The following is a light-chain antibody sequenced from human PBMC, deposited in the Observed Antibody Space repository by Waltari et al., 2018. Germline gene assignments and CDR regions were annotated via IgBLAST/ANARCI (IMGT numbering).Light chain of an antibody. V-gene: IGLV2-8*01. Sequence: QSALTQPPSASGSPGPSVTIPCPGTSRDIGYYNYVSWYQQHPGKAPKLMIYGVTDRPSGVPDRFSGSKSGNTASLTVSGLQAEDEADYYCSSYAGNNNFVFGTGTKVTVL. CDR3: SSYAGNNNFV. CDR2: GVT. J-gene: IGLJ1*01. CDR1: SRDIGYYNY.